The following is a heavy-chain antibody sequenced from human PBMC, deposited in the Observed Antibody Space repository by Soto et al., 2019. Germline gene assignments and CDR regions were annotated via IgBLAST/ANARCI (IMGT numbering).Heavy chain of an antibody. CDR1: GFTFSSYA. CDR2: ISYDGSNK. D-gene: IGHD3-10*01. CDR3: ARGWDGSGTNLY. J-gene: IGHJ4*01. V-gene: IGHV3-30-3*01. Sequence: QVQLVESGGGVVQPGRSLRLSCAASGFTFSSYAMHWVRQAPGKGLEWVAVISYDGSNKYYADSVKGRFTISRDNSKNTLYLQINRLRAEDTAVYYCARGWDGSGTNLYWGQGTLVTVSS.